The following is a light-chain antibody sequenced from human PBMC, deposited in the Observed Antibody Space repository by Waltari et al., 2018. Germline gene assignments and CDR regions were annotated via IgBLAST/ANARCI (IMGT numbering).Light chain of an antibody. J-gene: IGKJ4*01. CDR2: ATY. CDR3: QQSYSLLRLT. Sequence: DIQMTQSPSYLSASVGDPVNITCRASQSINNYLTWYQQKPGKAPILLIYATYTLQSGVPSRFSGSGSGTDFTLTISNLQPEDFATYYCQQSYSLLRLTFGGGTKVDIK. CDR1: QSINNY. V-gene: IGKV1-39*01.